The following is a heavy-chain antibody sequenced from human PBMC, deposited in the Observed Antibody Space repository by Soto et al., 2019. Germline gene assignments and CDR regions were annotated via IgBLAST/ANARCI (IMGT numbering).Heavy chain of an antibody. V-gene: IGHV4-31*03. Sequence: SETLSLTCTVSGGSFSGGGHYWSWIRQHPGKGLEWMGYISYSGSTKYKPSLQSRITISVDTSENQFSLRLTSVTAADTAIYFCARTSIFGVVLNAFDIWGQGTLVTVS. CDR1: GGSFSGGGHY. CDR2: ISYSGST. D-gene: IGHD3-3*01. J-gene: IGHJ3*02. CDR3: ARTSIFGVVLNAFDI.